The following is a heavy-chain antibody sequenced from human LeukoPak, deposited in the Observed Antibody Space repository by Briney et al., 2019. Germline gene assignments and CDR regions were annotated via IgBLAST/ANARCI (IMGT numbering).Heavy chain of an antibody. J-gene: IGHJ4*02. CDR1: GFTFSSYG. CDR3: ARDHVYGGADY. CDR2: ISDSGSNT. Sequence: GGSLRLSCAASGFTFSSYGMSWVRQAPGKGLEWVSVISDSGSNTYYADSVKGRFTISRDNSKSSLFLQMSSLRTEDTALYYCARDHVYGGADYWGQGTLVTVSS. V-gene: IGHV3-23*01. D-gene: IGHD5/OR15-5a*01.